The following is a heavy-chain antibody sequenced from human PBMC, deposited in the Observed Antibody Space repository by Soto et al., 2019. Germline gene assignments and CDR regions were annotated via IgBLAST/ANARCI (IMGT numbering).Heavy chain of an antibody. J-gene: IGHJ6*02. Sequence: EASVKVSCKASGYSITSYGISWVRQAPGQGLDWMGWITTYNGNTKYAQDLQGRVTMTTDTSTSTAYMELRSLRSDDTAVYYCARFSGGVYNTYYFYYGMDVWGQGTTVTV. V-gene: IGHV1-18*04. D-gene: IGHD2-15*01. CDR1: GYSITSYG. CDR3: ARFSGGVYNTYYFYYGMDV. CDR2: ITTYNGNT.